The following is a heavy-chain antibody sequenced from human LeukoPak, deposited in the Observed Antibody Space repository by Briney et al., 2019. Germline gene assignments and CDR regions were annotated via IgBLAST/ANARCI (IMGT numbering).Heavy chain of an antibody. CDR1: GFTFSSYA. CDR3: ARDRGDFYYFDY. Sequence: GGSLRLSCAASGFTFSSYAMSWVRQAPGKGLEWVSAISGSGGSTYYADSVKGRFTISRDNSKNTLYLQMYSLRAEDTAVYYCARDRGDFYYFDYWGQGTLVTVSS. D-gene: IGHD2-21*02. V-gene: IGHV3-23*01. CDR2: ISGSGGST. J-gene: IGHJ4*02.